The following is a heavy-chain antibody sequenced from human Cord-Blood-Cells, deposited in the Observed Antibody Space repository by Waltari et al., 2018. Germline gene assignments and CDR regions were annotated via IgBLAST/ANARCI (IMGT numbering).Heavy chain of an antibody. D-gene: IGHD3-3*01. CDR3: ARDRWAYYDFWSGFCFDY. CDR1: GFPFSSYG. J-gene: IGHJ4*02. V-gene: IGHV3-33*01. CDR2: IWYDGSNK. Sequence: QVQLVESGGGVVQPGRSLRLCCAASGFPFSSYGMHWVRPAPGTGLEWVAVIWYDGSNKYYADSVKGRFTISRDNSKNTLYLQMNSLRAEDTAVYYCARDRWAYYDFWSGFCFDYWGQGTLVTVSS.